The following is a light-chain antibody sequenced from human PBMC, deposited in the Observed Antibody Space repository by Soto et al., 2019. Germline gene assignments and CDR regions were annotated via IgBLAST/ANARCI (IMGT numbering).Light chain of an antibody. CDR1: QSVSSTY. CDR3: QQVGRSPNT. V-gene: IGKV3-20*01. J-gene: IGKJ5*01. CDR2: GVS. Sequence: EVVLTQSPGTLSLSPGERATLSCRASQSVSSTYLAWYQQKPGQAPRLLIYGVSNRATGIPERVSGSGSGTDFTITINRLEPEDFAVDYFQQVGRSPNTFGQGTRPEIK.